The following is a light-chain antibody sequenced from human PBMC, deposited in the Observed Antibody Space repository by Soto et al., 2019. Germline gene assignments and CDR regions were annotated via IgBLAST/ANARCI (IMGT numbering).Light chain of an antibody. CDR3: HQYGSSPT. J-gene: IGKJ1*01. CDR1: QSLSSSY. V-gene: IGKV3-20*01. Sequence: EIVLTQSPGTLSLSPGERATLSCRASQSLSSSYLAWYQQKPGQAPRLLTYGASSRATGIPDRFSGSGSGTDFTLTISRLEPEDFAVYYCHQYGSSPTFGQGTKVDIK. CDR2: GAS.